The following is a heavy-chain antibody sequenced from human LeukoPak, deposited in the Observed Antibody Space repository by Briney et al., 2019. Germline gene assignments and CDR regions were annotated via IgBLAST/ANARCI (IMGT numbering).Heavy chain of an antibody. CDR2: INPRSGAT. D-gene: IGHD3-22*01. CDR1: GSSLTGCY. CDR3: ARRSVIVVITPTDDPFDI. J-gene: IGHJ3*02. V-gene: IGHV1-2*02. Sequence: SVKVSFKASGSSLTGCYIYWGRQGPAQGLEWMGWINPRSGATNYAQPFQERVTMTSDTSISTAYMQLKRLRFDATAIYYCARRSVIVVITPTDDPFDIWGQGTMVTVS.